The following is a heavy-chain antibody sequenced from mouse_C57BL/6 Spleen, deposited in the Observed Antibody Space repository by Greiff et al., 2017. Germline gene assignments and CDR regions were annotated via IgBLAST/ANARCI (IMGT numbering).Heavy chain of an antibody. D-gene: IGHD3-2*02. Sequence: QVQLKQSGAELVRPGASVKLSCKASGYTFTDYYINWVKQRPGQGLEWIARIYPGSGNTYYNEKFKGKATLTAEKSSSTAYMQLSSLTSEESAVYFCARDSSGPWFAYWGQGTLVTVSA. CDR1: GYTFTDYY. J-gene: IGHJ3*01. V-gene: IGHV1-76*01. CDR2: IYPGSGNT. CDR3: ARDSSGPWFAY.